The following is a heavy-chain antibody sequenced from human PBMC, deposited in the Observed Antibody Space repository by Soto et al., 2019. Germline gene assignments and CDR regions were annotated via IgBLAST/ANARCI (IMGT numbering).Heavy chain of an antibody. D-gene: IGHD2-15*01. V-gene: IGHV3-23*01. CDR2: ISGSGHTT. CDR3: AKDRMSTITHDAFDV. Sequence: GGSLRLSCAVSGFSLGTYGMTWVRQAPGKGLEWVSSISGSGHTTYYADSVQGRFTISKDNSKNTLYLHMDSLRADDTAIYYCAKDRMSTITHDAFDVWGQGTMVTVSS. J-gene: IGHJ3*01. CDR1: GFSLGTYG.